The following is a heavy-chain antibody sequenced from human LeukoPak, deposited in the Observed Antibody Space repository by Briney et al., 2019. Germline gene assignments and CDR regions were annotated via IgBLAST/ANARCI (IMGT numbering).Heavy chain of an antibody. CDR2: IWYDGSNK. J-gene: IGHJ4*02. CDR3: ARGALYYFDY. CDR1: GFTFSSYG. V-gene: IGHV3-33*01. Sequence: GRSLRLSCAASGFTFSSYGMHWVRQAPGKGLEWVAVIWYDGSNKYYADSVKGRFTISRDNSKNTLYLQMNSRRAEDTAVYYCARGALYYFDYWGQGTLVTVSS.